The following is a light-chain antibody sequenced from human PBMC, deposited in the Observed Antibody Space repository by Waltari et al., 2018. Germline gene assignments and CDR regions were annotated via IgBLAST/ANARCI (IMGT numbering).Light chain of an antibody. CDR2: DNN. J-gene: IGLJ2*01. CDR3: GTWDSSLSAVV. CDR1: SSNIGNNY. Sequence: QSVLTQPPSVSAAPGQKVTISCSGSSSNIGNNYVSWYQQLPGTAPKPPIYDNNKRPSGIPDRFSGSKSGASATLGIAGLQTGDEADYYCGTWDSSLSAVVFGGGTKLTVL. V-gene: IGLV1-51*01.